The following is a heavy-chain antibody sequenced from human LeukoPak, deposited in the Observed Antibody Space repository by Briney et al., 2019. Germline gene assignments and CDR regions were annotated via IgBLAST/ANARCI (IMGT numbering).Heavy chain of an antibody. J-gene: IGHJ4*02. V-gene: IGHV4-59*08. Sequence: SETLSLTCTVSGDSISPYYWSWIRQPPGKGLEWIAYIYYSGTTNYNPSLKSRVTISVDTSKNQFSLTLSSVTAADTAVYYCARQTPPLDDFWSGYYGGFDYWGQGTLVTVSS. CDR2: IYYSGTT. CDR1: GDSISPYY. D-gene: IGHD3-3*01. CDR3: ARQTPPLDDFWSGYYGGFDY.